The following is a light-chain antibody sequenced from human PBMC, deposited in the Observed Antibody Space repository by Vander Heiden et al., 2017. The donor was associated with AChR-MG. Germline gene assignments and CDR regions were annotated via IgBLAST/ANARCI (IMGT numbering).Light chain of an antibody. V-gene: IGLV2-14*03. J-gene: IGLJ2*01. CDR1: SSDVCGYNY. Sequence: QSALTQPASVAGSAGQSMTISFTGTSSDVCGYNYDSWYQQHPGKAPTLMMYDVSNRPSGVSNRFSGSKSGNTASPTISGLQAEDEADYYCCSYTSSSTRNVVFGGGTKLTGL. CDR3: CSYTSSSTRNVV. CDR2: DVS.